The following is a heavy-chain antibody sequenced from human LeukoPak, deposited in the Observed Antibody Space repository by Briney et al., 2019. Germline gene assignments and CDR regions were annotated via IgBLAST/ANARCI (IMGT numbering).Heavy chain of an antibody. CDR3: AKDLRIAVAAPEYFQH. CDR1: GFTFSSYA. D-gene: IGHD6-19*01. V-gene: IGHV3-23*01. J-gene: IGHJ1*01. Sequence: GGSLRLSCAASGFTFSSYAMSWVRQAPGKGLEWVSAISGSGGSTYYADSVKGRFTISRDNSKNTLYLQMNSLRAEDTAVYYCAKDLRIAVAAPEYFQHWGQGTLVTVSS. CDR2: ISGSGGST.